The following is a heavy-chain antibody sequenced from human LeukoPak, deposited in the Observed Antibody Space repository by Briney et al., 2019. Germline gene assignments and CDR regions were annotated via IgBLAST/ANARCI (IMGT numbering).Heavy chain of an antibody. CDR3: ATTRDVYNFDY. D-gene: IGHD5-24*01. Sequence: SETLSLTCTVSGDSVSSGSYHWSWIRQPPGKGLEWIGYIYYSASTNYNPSLKSRVTISVDTSKNQFSLKLSCVTAADTAVYYCATTRDVYNFDYWGQGTLVTVSS. CDR1: GDSVSSGSYH. J-gene: IGHJ4*02. V-gene: IGHV4-61*01. CDR2: IYYSAST.